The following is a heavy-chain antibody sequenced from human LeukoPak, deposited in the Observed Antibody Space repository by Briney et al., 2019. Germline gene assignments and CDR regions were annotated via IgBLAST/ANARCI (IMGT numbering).Heavy chain of an antibody. CDR2: ISGSGGST. V-gene: IGHV3-23*01. J-gene: IGHJ3*02. CDR1: GFTFSSYA. D-gene: IGHD1-7*01. Sequence: GGSLRLSCAASGFTFSSYAMSWVRQAPGKGLEWVSAISGSGGSTYYADSVKGRFTISRDNAKNSLYLQMNSLRAEDTALYHCARDGELHSAFDIWGQGTMVTVSS. CDR3: ARDGELHSAFDI.